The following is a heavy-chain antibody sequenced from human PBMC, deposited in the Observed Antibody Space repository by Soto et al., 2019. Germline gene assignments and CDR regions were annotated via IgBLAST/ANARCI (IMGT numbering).Heavy chain of an antibody. CDR2: IIPLFSTA. CDR3: AGASVDTAMRTLDYFYWHYGMDV. D-gene: IGHD5-18*01. CDR1: GGTFSNYA. V-gene: IGHV1-69*01. Sequence: QVQLVQSGAEVRKPGSSVKVSCTASGGTFSNYALSWVRQAPGQGLEWMGGIIPLFSTANYAQKFQGTATMIADESTSTAYMELSSLRSEDTAVDYWAGASVDTAMRTLDYFYWHYGMDVWGQGTTVTVAS. J-gene: IGHJ6*02.